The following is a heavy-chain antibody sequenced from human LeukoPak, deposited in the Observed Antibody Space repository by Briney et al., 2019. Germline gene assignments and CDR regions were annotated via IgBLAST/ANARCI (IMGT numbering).Heavy chain of an antibody. V-gene: IGHV7-4-1*02. CDR3: ARGGYCSGGSCYAGYFDY. Sequence: ASVKVSCKASGSTFTDYYMHWVRQAPGQGLEWMGWINTNTGNPTYAQGFTGRFVFSLDTSVSTAYLQISSLKAEDTAVYYCARGGYCSGGSCYAGYFDYWGQGTLVTVSS. D-gene: IGHD2-15*01. CDR2: INTNTGNP. CDR1: GSTFTDYY. J-gene: IGHJ4*02.